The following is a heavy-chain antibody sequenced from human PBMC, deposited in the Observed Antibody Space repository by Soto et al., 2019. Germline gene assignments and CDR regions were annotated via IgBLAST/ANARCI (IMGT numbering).Heavy chain of an antibody. Sequence: PGGSLRLSCAASGFTFSSYVMSWVRQAPGKGLEWVSAISGSGGSTYYADSVKGRFTISRDNSKNTLYLQMNSLKTEDTAVYYCTTGPTSSEAFDIWGQGTMVTVSS. V-gene: IGHV3-23*01. D-gene: IGHD6-13*01. J-gene: IGHJ3*02. CDR1: GFTFSSYV. CDR3: TTGPTSSEAFDI. CDR2: ISGSGGST.